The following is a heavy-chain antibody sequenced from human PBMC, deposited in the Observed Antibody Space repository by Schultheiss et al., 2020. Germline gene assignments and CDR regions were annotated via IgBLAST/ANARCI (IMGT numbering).Heavy chain of an antibody. CDR1: GGTFSSYA. D-gene: IGHD3-16*02. CDR3: ARDLYDYVWGSYRMYNWFDP. Sequence: SVKVSCKASGGTFSSYAISWVRQAPGQGLEWMGGIIPIFGTANYAQKFQGRVTITADKSTSTVYMELSSLRSEDTAVYYCARDLYDYVWGSYRMYNWFDPWGQGTLVTVSS. J-gene: IGHJ5*02. CDR2: IIPIFGTA. V-gene: IGHV1-69*06.